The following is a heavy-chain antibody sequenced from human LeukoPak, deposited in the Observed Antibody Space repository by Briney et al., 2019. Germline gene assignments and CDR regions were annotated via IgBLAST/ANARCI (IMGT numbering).Heavy chain of an antibody. Sequence: GASVKVSCKASGYTLTGYYMHWVRQAPGQGLEWMGWINPNSGDAKYSQKFQGRVTMTRDTSISTAYMELRRLSSDDTAVYYCATQRGSYLWGTDFDYWGQGTLVTVSS. J-gene: IGHJ4*02. D-gene: IGHD3-16*01. CDR2: INPNSGDA. CDR3: ATQRGSYLWGTDFDY. CDR1: GYTLTGYY. V-gene: IGHV1-2*02.